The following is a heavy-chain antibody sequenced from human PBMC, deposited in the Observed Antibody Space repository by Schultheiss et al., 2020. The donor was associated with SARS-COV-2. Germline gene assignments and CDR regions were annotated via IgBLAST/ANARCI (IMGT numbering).Heavy chain of an antibody. J-gene: IGHJ6*02. Sequence: GGSLRLSCAASGFTFEDYAMHWVRQAPGKGLEWVAVISYDGSNKYYADSVKGRFTISRDNSKNTLYLQMNSLRAEDTAVYYCARGMVLDGMDVWGQGTTVTVSS. CDR1: GFTFEDYA. CDR2: ISYDGSNK. D-gene: IGHD3-10*01. CDR3: ARGMVLDGMDV. V-gene: IGHV3-30-3*01.